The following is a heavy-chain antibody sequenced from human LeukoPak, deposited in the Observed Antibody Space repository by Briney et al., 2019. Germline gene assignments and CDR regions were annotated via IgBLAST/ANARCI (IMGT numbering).Heavy chain of an antibody. CDR1: GFTFSDYY. D-gene: IGHD6-13*01. Sequence: GGSLRLSCEASGFTFSDYYMSWIRQAPGKGLEWVSYISSSSSYTNYADTVKGRFTISRDNAKNSLYLQMNSLRAEDTAVYYCARDLAGSSCHDCWGQGTLVTVSS. V-gene: IGHV3-11*06. CDR3: ARDLAGSSCHDC. CDR2: ISSSSSYT. J-gene: IGHJ4*02.